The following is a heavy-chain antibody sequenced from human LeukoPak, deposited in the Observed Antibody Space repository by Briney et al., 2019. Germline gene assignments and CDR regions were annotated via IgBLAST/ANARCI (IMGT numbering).Heavy chain of an antibody. CDR2: IIPIFGTA. J-gene: IGHJ4*02. D-gene: IGHD3-22*01. CDR1: GGTFSSYA. Sequence: SVKVSCKASGGTFSSYAISWVRQAPGQGLEWMGGIIPIFGTADYAQKFQGRVTITTDESTSTIYMELSSLRSEDAAVYYCARISSYNSSAYPPGNWGQGTLVTVSS. V-gene: IGHV1-69*05. CDR3: ARISSYNSSAYPPGN.